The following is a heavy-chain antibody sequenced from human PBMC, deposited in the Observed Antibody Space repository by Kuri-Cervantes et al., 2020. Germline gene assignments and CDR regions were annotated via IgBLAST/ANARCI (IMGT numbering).Heavy chain of an antibody. CDR3: ARGRRGEPRAFDY. V-gene: IGHV3-21*01. CDR2: ISSSSSYI. D-gene: IGHD3-10*01. CDR1: GFTFSSYS. Sequence: LSLTCAASGFTFSSYSMNWVRQAPGKGLEWVSSISSSSSYIYYADSVKGRFTISRDNAKNSLYLQMNSLRAEDTAVYYCARGRRGEPRAFDYWGQGTLVTVSS. J-gene: IGHJ4*02.